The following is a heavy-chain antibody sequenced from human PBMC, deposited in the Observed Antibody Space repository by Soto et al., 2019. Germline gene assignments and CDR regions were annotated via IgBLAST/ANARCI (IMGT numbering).Heavy chain of an antibody. V-gene: IGHV4-31*03. CDR3: AVTITPTPGAFDI. CDR2: IYYSGST. D-gene: IGHD2-15*01. J-gene: IGHJ3*02. CDR1: GGSISSGGYY. Sequence: SETLSLTCTVSGGSISSGGYYWSWIRQHPGKGLEWIGYIYYSGSTYYNPSLKSRVTISVDTSKNQFSLKLSSVTAADTAVYYCAVTITPTPGAFDIWGQGTMVTVSS.